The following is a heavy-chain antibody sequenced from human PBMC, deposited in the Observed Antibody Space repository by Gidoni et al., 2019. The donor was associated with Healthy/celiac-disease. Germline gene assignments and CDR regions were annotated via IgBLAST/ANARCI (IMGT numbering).Heavy chain of an antibody. J-gene: IGHJ4*02. CDR1: GYTLTSYI. V-gene: IGHV1-46*01. D-gene: IGHD6-13*01. CDR2: INPSGGST. Sequence: QVQLVQSGAEVKKPGASVKGSCKASGYTLTSYIMHWVRPAPGQGLEWMGIINPSGGSTSYAQKCQGRVTMTRDTSTSTVYMELSSLRSEDTAVYYCARGSIAAASYYFDYWGQGTLVTVSS. CDR3: ARGSIAAASYYFDY.